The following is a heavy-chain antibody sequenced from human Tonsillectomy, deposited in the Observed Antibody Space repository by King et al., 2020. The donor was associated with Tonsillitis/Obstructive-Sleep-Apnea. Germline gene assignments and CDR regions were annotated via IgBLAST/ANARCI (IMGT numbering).Heavy chain of an antibody. J-gene: IGHJ3*02. CDR1: GASISSSGFY. CDR3: ARLVVPAATLFAGAFDI. CDR2: VFYSGNT. D-gene: IGHD2-2*01. Sequence: VQLQESGPGLVKPSQTLSLTCTVSGASISSSGFYWSWVRQHPGKGLEGIGYVFYSGNTYYNPPLQSRVAVSVDTSKNQFSLRLSSVTAADTAVYYCARLVVPAATLFAGAFDIWGQGTMVTVSS. V-gene: IGHV4-31*03.